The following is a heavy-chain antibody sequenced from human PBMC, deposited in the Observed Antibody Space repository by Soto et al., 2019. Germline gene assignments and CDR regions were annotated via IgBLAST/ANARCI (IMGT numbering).Heavy chain of an antibody. CDR1: GGSISSSSYY. J-gene: IGHJ6*02. CDR3: ARARRYYYYGMDV. CDR2: IYYSGST. Sequence: SETLSLTCTVSGGSISSSSYYWGWIRQPPGKGLEWIGSIYYSGSTYYNPSLKSRVTISVDTSKNQFSLKLSSVTAADTAVYYCARARRYYYYGMDVWGQGTTVTVSS. V-gene: IGHV4-39*07.